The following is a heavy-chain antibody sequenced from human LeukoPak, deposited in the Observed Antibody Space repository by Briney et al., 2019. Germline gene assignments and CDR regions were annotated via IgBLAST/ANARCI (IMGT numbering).Heavy chain of an antibody. D-gene: IGHD3-22*01. J-gene: IGHJ4*02. CDR3: ARGVYYYDSSGEKSGLDY. Sequence: ASVKVSCKASGYTFTSYDINWVRQATGQGLEWMGWMNPNSGNTGYAQKFQGRVTMTRNTSMSTAYMELSSLRSEDTAVYYCARGVYYYDSSGEKSGLDYWGQGTLVTVSS. V-gene: IGHV1-8*01. CDR1: GYTFTSYD. CDR2: MNPNSGNT.